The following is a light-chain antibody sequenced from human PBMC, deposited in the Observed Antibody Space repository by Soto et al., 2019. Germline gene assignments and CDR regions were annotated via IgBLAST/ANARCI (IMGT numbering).Light chain of an antibody. V-gene: IGLV1-44*01. CDR2: SSN. Sequence: QSVLTQPPSVSATPGQGVILSCSGGDSNIGSTAVNWYQQLPGTAPRLLIYSSNQRPSGVPDRISGSKSGTSASLDISGLQSEDEADYYCAAWDDDLHVWLFGGGTQLTVL. CDR1: DSNIGSTA. CDR3: AAWDDDLHVWL. J-gene: IGLJ3*02.